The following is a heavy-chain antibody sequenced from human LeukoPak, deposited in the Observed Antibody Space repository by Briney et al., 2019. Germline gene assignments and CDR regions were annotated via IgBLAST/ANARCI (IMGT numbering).Heavy chain of an antibody. Sequence: GGSLRLSCAVSGFTVSSNCMSWVRQAPGKRLEWVTVMYSGGDTYYAESVKGRFTISRDNSKHTLYLQMNSLRAEDTAVYFCARDRLMSAWGQGTLVTVSS. J-gene: IGHJ4*02. CDR1: GFTVSSNC. CDR2: MYSGGDT. CDR3: ARDRLMSA. D-gene: IGHD3-16*01. V-gene: IGHV3-53*01.